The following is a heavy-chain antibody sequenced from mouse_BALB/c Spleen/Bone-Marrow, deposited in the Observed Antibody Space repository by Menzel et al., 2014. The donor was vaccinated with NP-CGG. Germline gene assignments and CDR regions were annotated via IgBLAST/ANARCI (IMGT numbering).Heavy chain of an antibody. CDR2: ISSGSSTI. D-gene: IGHD1-1*01. CDR1: GFNFXTFG. CDR3: ARSRFPDYGTSPFDY. V-gene: IGHV5-17*02. Sequence: EVMLVESGGGLVQPGGSRKLSCAPSGFNFXTFGMHWVRQAPEKGLEWVAYISSGSSTIYYGDTVRGRFTISRDNPKKTLFLQMTSLRSEDTAMYFCARSRFPDYGTSPFDYWGQGTPLTVSS. J-gene: IGHJ2*01.